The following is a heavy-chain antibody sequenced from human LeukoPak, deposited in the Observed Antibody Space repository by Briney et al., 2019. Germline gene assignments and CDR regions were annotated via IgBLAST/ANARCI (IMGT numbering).Heavy chain of an antibody. Sequence: SETLSLTCTVSGGSISSGDYYWSWIRQPPGKGLEWIGYIHDSGSTYYNPSLKSRLAMSVDTSKNQFSLNLTSVTAADTAVYYCARDNTVSITLIPRRDWLDPWGQGILVTVSS. CDR2: IHDSGST. CDR3: ARDNTVSITLIPRRDWLDP. V-gene: IGHV4-30-4*01. J-gene: IGHJ5*02. CDR1: GGSISSGDYY. D-gene: IGHD3-22*01.